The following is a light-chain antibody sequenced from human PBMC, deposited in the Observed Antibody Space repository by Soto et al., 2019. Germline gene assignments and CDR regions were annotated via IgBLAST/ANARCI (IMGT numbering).Light chain of an antibody. CDR1: QDINQN. CDR3: QQSESLTLT. Sequence: IQMTQSPSYRSSSFGDRGTITWKGSQDINQNLIWYQQKQGKAPKVLIYDASDLETGVPSRFSGSGSGTGGTFTISSLQKEDCATYYCQQSESLTLTFGQGTRLEIK. J-gene: IGKJ5*01. CDR2: DAS. V-gene: IGKV1-33*01.